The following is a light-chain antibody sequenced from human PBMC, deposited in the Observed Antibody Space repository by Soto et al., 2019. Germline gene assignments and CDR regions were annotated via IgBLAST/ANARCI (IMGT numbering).Light chain of an antibody. CDR2: KAS. J-gene: IGKJ1*01. CDR3: QQLHDYPIT. Sequence: DIQMTQSPSTLSGSVGDRVTITCRASQTISSWLAWYQQKPGKAPKLLIYKASTLKSGVPSRFSGSGSGTEFTLTISSLQPEDFATYYCQQLHDYPITFGQGTKVDIK. CDR1: QTISSW. V-gene: IGKV1-5*03.